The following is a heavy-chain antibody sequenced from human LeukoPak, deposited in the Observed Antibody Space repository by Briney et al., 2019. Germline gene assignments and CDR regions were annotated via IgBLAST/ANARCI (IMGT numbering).Heavy chain of an antibody. V-gene: IGHV4-31*03. CDR3: ARDLDGYNPSFFY. J-gene: IGHJ4*02. CDR2: IYYSGST. CDR1: GGSISSGGYY. Sequence: SQTLSLTCTVSGGSISSGGYYWSWIRQHPGKGLEWIGYIYYSGSTNYNPSLKSRVTISVDRSKNQFSLKLNSVTAADTAAYYCARDLDGYNPSFFYWGQGTLVTVSS. D-gene: IGHD5-24*01.